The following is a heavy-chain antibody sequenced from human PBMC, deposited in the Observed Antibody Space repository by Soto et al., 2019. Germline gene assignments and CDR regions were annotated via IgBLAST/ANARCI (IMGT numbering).Heavy chain of an antibody. D-gene: IGHD3-16*01. Sequence: GGSLRLSCAASGFTFDTYVMHWVRQAPGTGLEWVALMWVDGSKRYYGDSVRGRFTISRDNSKNTLYLQMNSLRAEDTAVYYCARGARDFDYWGQGTLVTVPQ. J-gene: IGHJ4*02. CDR3: ARGARDFDY. CDR1: GFTFDTYV. CDR2: MWVDGSKR. V-gene: IGHV3-33*01.